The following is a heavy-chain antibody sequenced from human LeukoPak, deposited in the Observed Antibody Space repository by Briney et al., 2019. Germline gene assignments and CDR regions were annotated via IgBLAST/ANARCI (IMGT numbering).Heavy chain of an antibody. J-gene: IGHJ4*02. D-gene: IGHD6-19*01. V-gene: IGHV3-33*01. Sequence: PGRSLRLSCAASGFTFSSFGMHWVRQAPGKGLEWVAVIWSDGSNKYYADSVKGRFTISRDNPKNTLYLQMNSLRAEDTAVYYCARYSSGFLDSWGQGTLVTVSS. CDR3: ARYSSGFLDS. CDR1: GFTFSSFG. CDR2: IWSDGSNK.